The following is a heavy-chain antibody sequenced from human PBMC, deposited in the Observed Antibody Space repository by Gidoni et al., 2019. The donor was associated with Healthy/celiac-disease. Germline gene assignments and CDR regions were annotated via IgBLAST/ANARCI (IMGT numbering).Heavy chain of an antibody. CDR1: GYTFTSYG. J-gene: IGHJ2*01. Sequence: QVQRVQSGAEVKKPGASVKVSCKASGYTFTSYGISWVRQAPGQGLEWMGWISVYNVNTNYAQKFQGRVTMTTDTSTSTAYMEVRSLRSDDTAVYYCARDSGSYGYFDLWCRGTLVTVSS. CDR2: ISVYNVNT. D-gene: IGHD1-26*01. CDR3: ARDSGSYGYFDL. V-gene: IGHV1-18*01.